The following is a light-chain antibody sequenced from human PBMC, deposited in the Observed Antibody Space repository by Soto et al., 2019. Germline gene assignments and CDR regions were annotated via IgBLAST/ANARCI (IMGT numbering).Light chain of an antibody. CDR3: QQYDNWPYT. CDR1: QSLRSN. J-gene: IGKJ2*01. V-gene: IGKV3-15*01. CDR2: GAS. Sequence: IVMTQSPPTLSVSPGEGATLACRASQSLRSNLAWYQQKPGQAPRLLIYGASTRATGIPARFSGSGSGTDFTLTISGLQSEDSAVYFCQQYDNWPYTFGQGTKLEIK.